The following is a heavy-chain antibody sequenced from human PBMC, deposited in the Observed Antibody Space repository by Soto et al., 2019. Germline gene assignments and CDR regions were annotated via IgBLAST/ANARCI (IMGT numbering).Heavy chain of an antibody. CDR3: ARDKATGVFDY. CDR2: IYDSGST. V-gene: IGHV4-31*01. D-gene: IGHD5-12*01. CDR1: GGSISSGGYY. J-gene: IGHJ4*02. Sequence: QVQLQESGPGLVKPSQTLSLTCTVSGGSISSGGYYWSWIRQHPGKGLEWIGYIYDSGSTYYNPAXKXXVTISVDTFKNQLSLKLSSVTAADTAVYYCARDKATGVFDYWGQGTLVTVSS.